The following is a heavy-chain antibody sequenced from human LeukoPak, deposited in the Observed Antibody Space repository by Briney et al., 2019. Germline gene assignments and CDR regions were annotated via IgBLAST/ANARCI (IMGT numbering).Heavy chain of an antibody. CDR2: ISSSSSYI. J-gene: IGHJ4*02. D-gene: IGHD5-12*01. CDR3: ARDMSGYSGYAFDY. V-gene: IGHV3-21*01. Sequence: GGSLRLSCAASGFTFSSYGMNWVRQAPGKGLEWVSSISSSSSYIYYADSVKGRFTISRDNAKNSLYLQMNSLRAEDTAVYYCARDMSGYSGYAFDYWGQGTLVTVSS. CDR1: GFTFSSYG.